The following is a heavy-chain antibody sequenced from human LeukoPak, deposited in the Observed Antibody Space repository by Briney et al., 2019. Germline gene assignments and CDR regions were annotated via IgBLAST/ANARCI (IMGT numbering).Heavy chain of an antibody. Sequence: ASVTVSFKASGYTFTGYYMHWVRQAPGQGREWMGWINPNSGGTNYAQKFQGRVTMTRDTSISTAYMELSRLRSDDTAVYYCARKYCGGDCYSGAGAFDIWGQGTMVTVSS. CDR3: ARKYCGGDCYSGAGAFDI. V-gene: IGHV1-2*02. D-gene: IGHD2-21*02. J-gene: IGHJ3*02. CDR1: GYTFTGYY. CDR2: INPNSGGT.